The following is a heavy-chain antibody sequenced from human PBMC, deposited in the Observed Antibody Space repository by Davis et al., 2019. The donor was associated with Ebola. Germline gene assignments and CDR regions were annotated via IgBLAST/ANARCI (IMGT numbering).Heavy chain of an antibody. J-gene: IGHJ6*03. Sequence: PGGSLRLSCAASGFTFSSYWMSWVRQAPGKGLEWVANIKQDGSEKYYVDSVKGRFTISRDNAKNSLYLQMNSLRAEDTAVYYCARDSRDLIVVVIAMDYYYMDVWGKGTTVTVSS. CDR3: ARDSRDLIVVVIAMDYYYMDV. CDR2: IKQDGSEK. CDR1: GFTFSSYW. D-gene: IGHD2-21*01. V-gene: IGHV3-7*03.